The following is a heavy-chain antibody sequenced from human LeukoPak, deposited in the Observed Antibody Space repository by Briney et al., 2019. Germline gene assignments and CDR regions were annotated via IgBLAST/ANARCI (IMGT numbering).Heavy chain of an antibody. CDR2: IIPIFGTA. Sequence: SVKVSCKASGGTFSSYAISWVRQAPGQGLEWMGGIIPIFGTANYAQKFQGRVTITADKSTSTAYMELSSLRSEDTAVYYCARESRTVVPAATIGFGLGDYWGQGTLVTVSS. CDR1: GGTFSSYA. V-gene: IGHV1-69*06. CDR3: ARESRTVVPAATIGFGLGDY. D-gene: IGHD2-2*01. J-gene: IGHJ4*02.